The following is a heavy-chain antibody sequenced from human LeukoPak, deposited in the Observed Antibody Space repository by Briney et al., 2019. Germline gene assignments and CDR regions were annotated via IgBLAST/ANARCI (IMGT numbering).Heavy chain of an antibody. CDR3: TRYNVGFES. D-gene: IGHD1-1*01. CDR1: GFTFSGSA. CDR2: IRSKTNSYAT. Sequence: GGSLRLSCAASGFTFSGSAMHWVRQASGKGLEWVGRIRSKTNSYATSYAASVKGRFALSRDDSKNTAYLQMNSRKTEDTAVYYCTRYNVGFESWGQGTLVTVSS. V-gene: IGHV3-73*01. J-gene: IGHJ4*02.